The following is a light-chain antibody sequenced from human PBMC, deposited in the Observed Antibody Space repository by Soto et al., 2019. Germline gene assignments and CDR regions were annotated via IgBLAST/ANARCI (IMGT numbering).Light chain of an antibody. Sequence: DIQMTQSPSSLSASVGDRVTITCRAGQSITYYLNWYQQKPGKAPELLIYATSALHSGVPSRFSGSGSGTEFTLTISSMQPDDFATYYCKQYNGTFGQGTKVDI. CDR3: KQYNGT. J-gene: IGKJ1*01. CDR1: QSITYY. V-gene: IGKV1-39*01. CDR2: ATS.